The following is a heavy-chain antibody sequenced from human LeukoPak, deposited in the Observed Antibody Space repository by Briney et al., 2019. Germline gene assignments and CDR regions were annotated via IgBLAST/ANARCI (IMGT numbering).Heavy chain of an antibody. CDR3: ARRSSSSWAIDY. CDR2: IIPILGIA. CDR1: GGTFSSYA. Sequence: GASVKVSCKASGGTFSSYAISWVRQAPGQGLEWMGRIIPILGIANYAQKFQGRVTITADKSTSTAYMELSSLRSEDTAVYYCARRSSSSWAIDYWGQGTLVTVSS. V-gene: IGHV1-69*04. J-gene: IGHJ4*02. D-gene: IGHD6-13*01.